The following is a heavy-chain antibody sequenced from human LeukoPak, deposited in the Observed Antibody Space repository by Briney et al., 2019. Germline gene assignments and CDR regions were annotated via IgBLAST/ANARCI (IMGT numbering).Heavy chain of an antibody. J-gene: IGHJ4*02. V-gene: IGHV3-21*01. CDR1: GFTFSSYS. CDR2: ISSGSSYI. D-gene: IGHD3-22*01. Sequence: GGSLRLSCAASGFTFSSYSMNWVRQAPGKGLEWVSSISSGSSYIYYADSVKGRFTISRDNAKNSLYLQMNSLRAEDTAVYYCARDWGYYDSSGYYYPYYFDYWGQGTLITVSS. CDR3: ARDWGYYDSSGYYYPYYFDY.